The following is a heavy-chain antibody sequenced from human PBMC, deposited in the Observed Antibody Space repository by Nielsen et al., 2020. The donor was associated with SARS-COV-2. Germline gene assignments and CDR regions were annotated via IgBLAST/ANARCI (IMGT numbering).Heavy chain of an antibody. Sequence: GESLKISCAASGFTFSSYAMHWVRQAPGKGLEWVAVISYDGSNKYYADSVKGRFTISRDTPKNTLYGEMNSLRDEDTAVYYCVRGHGGDWGQGTLVTVSS. V-gene: IGHV3-30*14. CDR3: VRGHGGD. J-gene: IGHJ4*02. CDR1: GFTFSSYA. CDR2: ISYDGSNK.